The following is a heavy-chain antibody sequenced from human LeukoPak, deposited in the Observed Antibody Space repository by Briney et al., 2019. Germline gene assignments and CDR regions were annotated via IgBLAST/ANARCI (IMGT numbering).Heavy chain of an antibody. Sequence: SETLSLTCAVYGGSFSGYYRSWIRQPPGKGLEWIGEINHSGSTNYNPSLKSRVTISVDTSKNQFSLKLSSVTAADTAVYYCAREGSSSPLHCWGQGTLVTVSS. V-gene: IGHV4-34*01. J-gene: IGHJ4*02. CDR3: AREGSSSPLHC. CDR1: GGSFSGYY. CDR2: INHSGST. D-gene: IGHD6-6*01.